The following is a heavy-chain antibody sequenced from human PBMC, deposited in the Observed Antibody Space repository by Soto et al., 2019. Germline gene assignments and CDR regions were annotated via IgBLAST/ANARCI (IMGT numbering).Heavy chain of an antibody. Sequence: PGGSLRLSCAASGFTFDDYGMSWVRQAPGKGLEWVSGINWNGGSTGYADSVKGRFTISRDNAKNSLYLQMNSLRAEDTALYYCARGIAAAGTSWFDPWGQGTLVTVSS. CDR1: GFTFDDYG. CDR3: ARGIAAAGTSWFDP. CDR2: INWNGGST. V-gene: IGHV3-20*04. J-gene: IGHJ5*02. D-gene: IGHD6-13*01.